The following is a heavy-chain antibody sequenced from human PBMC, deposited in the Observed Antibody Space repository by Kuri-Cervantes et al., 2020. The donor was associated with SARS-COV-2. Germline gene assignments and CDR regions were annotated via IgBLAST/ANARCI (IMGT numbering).Heavy chain of an antibody. J-gene: IGHJ4*02. Sequence: GESLKISCAASGFTFDDYAMHWVRQAPGKGLEWVSLISGDGGSTYYADSVKGRFTISRDNAKNSLYLQMNSLRAEDTALYYCAKGGDFHYWGQGTLVTVSS. D-gene: IGHD3-16*01. CDR1: GFTFDDYA. CDR3: AKGGDFHY. CDR2: ISGDGGST. V-gene: IGHV3-43*02.